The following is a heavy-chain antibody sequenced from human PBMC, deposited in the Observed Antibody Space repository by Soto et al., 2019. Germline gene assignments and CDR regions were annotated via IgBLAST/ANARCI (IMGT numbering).Heavy chain of an antibody. CDR1: GFTFDDYT. V-gene: IGHV3-43*01. J-gene: IGHJ6*02. CDR2: ISWDGGST. Sequence: WGSLRLSCAASGFTFDDYTMHWVRQAPGKGLEWVSLISWDGGSTYYADSVKGRFTISRDNSKNSLYLQMNNLRTEDTALYYCAKGPDTVTTHYYYYGMDVWGQGTTVTVSS. D-gene: IGHD4-17*01. CDR3: AKGPDTVTTHYYYYGMDV.